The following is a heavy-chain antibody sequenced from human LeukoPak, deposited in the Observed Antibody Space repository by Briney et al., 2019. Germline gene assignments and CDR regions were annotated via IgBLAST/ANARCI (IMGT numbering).Heavy chain of an antibody. D-gene: IGHD6-13*01. CDR2: IGTAGEI. CDR1: GFTFRSYD. Sequence: GGSLRLSCAASGFTFRSYDMHWVRQATGKGLEWVSGIGTAGEIYYPGSVKGGFTISRENAKNSLYLQMNSLRAVDTPVYYGARVAYSSTWYSRYFELWGRGTLVTVCS. CDR3: ARVAYSSTWYSRYFEL. J-gene: IGHJ2*01. V-gene: IGHV3-13*01.